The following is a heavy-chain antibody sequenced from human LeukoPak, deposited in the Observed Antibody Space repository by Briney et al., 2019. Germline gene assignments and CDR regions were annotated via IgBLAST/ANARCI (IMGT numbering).Heavy chain of an antibody. CDR2: ISYDGSNK. D-gene: IGHD1-26*01. CDR3: ARDPGGSFPDAFDI. CDR1: GFTFSSYA. J-gene: IGHJ3*02. V-gene: IGHV3-30-3*01. Sequence: GGSLRLSCAASGFTFSSYAMHWVRQAPGKGLEWVAVISYDGSNKYYADSVKGRFTTSRDNSKNTLYLQMNSLRAEDTAVYYCARDPGGSFPDAFDIWGQGTMVTVSS.